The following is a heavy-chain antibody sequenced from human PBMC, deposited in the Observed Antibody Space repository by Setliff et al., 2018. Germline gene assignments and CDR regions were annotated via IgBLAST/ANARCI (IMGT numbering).Heavy chain of an antibody. CDR3: AKAHSITMVRGVKNPDY. V-gene: IGHV3-30*18. Sequence: GESLTLSCAASGFTFSSYGMHWVRQAPGKGLEWVAVVSYDGSNKYYADSVKGRFTISRDNSKNTLYLQMNSLRAEDTAVYYCAKAHSITMVRGVKNPDYWGQGTLVTVSS. D-gene: IGHD3-10*01. CDR2: VSYDGSNK. J-gene: IGHJ4*02. CDR1: GFTFSSYG.